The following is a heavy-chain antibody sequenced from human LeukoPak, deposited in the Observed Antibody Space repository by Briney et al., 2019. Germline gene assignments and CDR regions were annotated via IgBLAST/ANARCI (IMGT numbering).Heavy chain of an antibody. CDR1: GFTFSSYA. CDR3: AKEDLWFGEIPSYYYGMDV. D-gene: IGHD3-10*01. J-gene: IGHJ6*02. V-gene: IGHV3-23*01. CDR2: ISGSGGST. Sequence: GGSLRHSCAASGFTFSSYAMSWVRQAPGKGLEWVSAISGSGGSTYYAESVKGRFTISRDNSKNTLYLQMNSLRAEETAVYYCAKEDLWFGEIPSYYYGMDVWGQGTTVTVSS.